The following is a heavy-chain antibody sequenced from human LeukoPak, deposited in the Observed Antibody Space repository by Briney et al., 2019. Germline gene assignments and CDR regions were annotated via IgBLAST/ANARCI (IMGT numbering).Heavy chain of an antibody. CDR2: IYYSGST. Sequence: PSETLSLTCTVSGGSISSYYWSWIQQPPGKGLEWIGYIYYSGSTNYNPSLKSRVTISVDTSKDQFSLKLSSVTAADTAVYYCARSGVITGWFDPWGQGSLVTVSS. J-gene: IGHJ5*02. CDR3: ARSGVITGWFDP. D-gene: IGHD1-20*01. CDR1: GGSISSYY. V-gene: IGHV4-59*01.